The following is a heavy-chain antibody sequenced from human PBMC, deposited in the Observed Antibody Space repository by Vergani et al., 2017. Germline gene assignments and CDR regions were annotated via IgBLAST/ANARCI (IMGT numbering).Heavy chain of an antibody. J-gene: IGHJ4*02. CDR2: IKSKTDGGTT. D-gene: IGHD3-10*01. CDR3: TAGPKVLWFGELVSYFYY. Sequence: EVQLVESGGGLVKPGGSLRLSCAASGFTFSNAWMSWVRQAPGKGLEWVGRIKSKTDGGTTDYAAPVKGRFTISRDDSKNTLYLQMNSLKTEDTAVYYCTAGPKVLWFGELVSYFYYWGQGTLLTVYS. CDR1: GFTFSNAW. V-gene: IGHV3-15*01.